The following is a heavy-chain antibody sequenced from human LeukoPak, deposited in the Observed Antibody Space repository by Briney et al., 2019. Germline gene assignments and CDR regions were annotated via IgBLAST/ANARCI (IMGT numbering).Heavy chain of an antibody. CDR1: GFTFSSYA. V-gene: IGHV3-23*01. Sequence: GGSLRLSCAASGFTFSSYAMTWVRQAPGKGLEWVSAISGGGDSTYYADSVKGRFTISRDNSRNTLYLQMNSLRAEDTAVYYCAKDGSRSDLTPDFFDCWGQGTLVTVSS. CDR2: ISGGGDST. D-gene: IGHD1-1*01. CDR3: AKDGSRSDLTPDFFDC. J-gene: IGHJ4*02.